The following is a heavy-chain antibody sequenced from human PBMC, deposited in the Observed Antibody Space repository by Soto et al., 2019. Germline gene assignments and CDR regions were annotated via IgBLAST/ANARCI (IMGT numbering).Heavy chain of an antibody. CDR2: IKGIIRMFRTP. J-gene: IGHJ6*02. D-gene: IGHD5-18*01. Sequence: QVQLVQSGAEVKKPGSAVKVSCKASGGTFTSYGINWVRQAPGHGLEWMGGIKGIIRMFRTPNYSQRFQGRVTITPDEPTSTAYMELSSMRSEDTAVDYCAGGGVLGTGFGMHVWGQGTAVTVS. CDR1: GGTFTSYG. V-gene: IGHV1-69*01. CDR3: AGGGVLGTGFGMHV.